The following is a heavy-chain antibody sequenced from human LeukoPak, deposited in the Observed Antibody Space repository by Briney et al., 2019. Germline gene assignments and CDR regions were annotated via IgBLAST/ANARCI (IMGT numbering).Heavy chain of an antibody. CDR1: GYTFTDYY. CDR3: ARGYCSGGTCYLVENWLDP. D-gene: IGHD2-15*01. V-gene: IGHV1-2*02. CDR2: INPKSGDR. Sequence: ASVKVSCKASGYTFTDYYVHWVRQAPGQGLEWMGWINPKSGDRNYAQRFQGRVTMTRDTSISTAYMELSRLRSDDTAVYYCARGYCSGGTCYLVENWLDPWGQGTLVTVSS. J-gene: IGHJ5*02.